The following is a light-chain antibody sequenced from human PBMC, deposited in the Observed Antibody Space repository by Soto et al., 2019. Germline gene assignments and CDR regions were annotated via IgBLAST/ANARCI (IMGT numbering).Light chain of an antibody. CDR1: QSVRNN. V-gene: IGKV3-15*01. CDR2: DES. CDR3: QQCNDWPCT. J-gene: IGKJ1*01. Sequence: EIVMTQSPGARSVSPGERVTLSCRARQSVRNNLAWYQQKPGQGPRLLIYDESTRATGIPARFSGSGSGTEFTLTISSLQSEDFAVYYCQQCNDWPCTFGQGTKV.